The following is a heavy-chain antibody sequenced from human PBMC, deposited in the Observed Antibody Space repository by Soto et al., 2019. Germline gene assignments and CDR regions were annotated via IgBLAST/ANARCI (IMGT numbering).Heavy chain of an antibody. Sequence: SETLSLTCTVSGGSISSGGYYWSWIRQHPGKGLEWIGYIYYSGSTNCNPSLKSRVNISVDTSKNQFSLMLTSVTAADTAVYYCARGLGAAGPFDPWGQGTLVTVSS. D-gene: IGHD6-13*01. CDR3: ARGLGAAGPFDP. V-gene: IGHV4-61*08. CDR1: GGSISSGGYY. J-gene: IGHJ5*02. CDR2: IYYSGST.